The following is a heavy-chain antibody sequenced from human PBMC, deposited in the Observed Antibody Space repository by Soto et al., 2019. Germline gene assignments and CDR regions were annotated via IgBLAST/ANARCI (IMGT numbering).Heavy chain of an antibody. J-gene: IGHJ5*02. D-gene: IGHD2-15*01. V-gene: IGHV4-59*08. Sequence: PSETLSLTCTVSDGSITNYYWSWILQPPWKGLEWIGYIYYNGRTSYNPSLKSRVTISVDTSNNQFSLKLNSVTAADTAIYYCVKHRDCAGDTCYSREFDPCGQGTLVTVS. CDR1: DGSITNYY. CDR2: IYYNGRT. CDR3: VKHRDCAGDTCYSREFDP.